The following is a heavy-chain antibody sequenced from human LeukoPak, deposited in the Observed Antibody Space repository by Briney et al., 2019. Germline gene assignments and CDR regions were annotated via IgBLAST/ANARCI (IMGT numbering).Heavy chain of an antibody. V-gene: IGHV1-69*05. CDR1: GYTFTSYD. CDR2: IIPIFGTA. Sequence: ASVKVSCKASGYTFTSYDINWVRQAPGQGLEWMGGIIPIFGTANYAQKFQGRVTITTDESTSTACMELSSLRSEDTAVYYCARGSSGHDHYWGQGTLVTVSS. J-gene: IGHJ4*02. CDR3: ARGSSGHDHY. D-gene: IGHD6-19*01.